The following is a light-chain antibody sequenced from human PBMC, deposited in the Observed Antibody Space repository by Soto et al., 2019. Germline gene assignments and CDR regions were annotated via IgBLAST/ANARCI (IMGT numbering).Light chain of an antibody. CDR3: QPYNGYSRT. CDR1: QSVDGW. V-gene: IGKV1-5*03. CDR2: KAS. Sequence: DFQMTQSPSTLSASVGDRVTITCRASQSVDGWLAWYQQKPERAPRLLIYKASSLETGVPSRFSGSGSGTEFTLTISSLQPDDFATYYCQPYNGYSRTFGQGTKVEIK. J-gene: IGKJ1*01.